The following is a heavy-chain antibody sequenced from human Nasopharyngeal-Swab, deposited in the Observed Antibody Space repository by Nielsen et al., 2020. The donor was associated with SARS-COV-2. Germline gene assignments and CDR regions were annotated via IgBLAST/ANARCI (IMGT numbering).Heavy chain of an antibody. V-gene: IGHV3-21*01. CDR1: GFTFSSYS. CDR2: ISSYSSDI. Sequence: GGSLRLSCAASGFTFSSYSINWVRQAPGKGLEWVSSISSYSSDINYADSLKGRFTISRDNAKNSLYLQMNSLRAEDTAVYYCAREGVDSASDYSEPFDIWGQGTMVTVSS. D-gene: IGHD5-12*01. CDR3: AREGVDSASDYSEPFDI. J-gene: IGHJ3*02.